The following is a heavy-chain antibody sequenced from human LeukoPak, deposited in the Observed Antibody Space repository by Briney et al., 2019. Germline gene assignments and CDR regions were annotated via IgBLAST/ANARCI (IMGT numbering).Heavy chain of an antibody. D-gene: IGHD6-19*01. V-gene: IGHV3-23*01. Sequence: GGSLRLSCAASGFTFSSYAMSWVRQAPGKGLEWVSDISGSGGSSYYADSVKGRFTISRDNSKNTLYQQMNSLRAEDTAVYYCARRIAVAGLDYYYYGMDVWGQGTTVTVS. CDR3: ARRIAVAGLDYYYYGMDV. CDR2: ISGSGGSS. CDR1: GFTFSSYA. J-gene: IGHJ6*02.